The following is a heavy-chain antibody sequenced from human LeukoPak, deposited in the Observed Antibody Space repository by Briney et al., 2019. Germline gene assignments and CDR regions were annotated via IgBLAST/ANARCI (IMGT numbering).Heavy chain of an antibody. CDR1: GFTFSSYA. J-gene: IGHJ4*02. CDR3: AKDLYDILTGYYSTSDY. V-gene: IGHV3-23*01. CDR2: ISGSGGGT. Sequence: GVSLRLSCAASGFTFSSYAMTWVRQAPGKGLEWVSSISGSGGGTYYGDSVRGRFTISRDNSKNTLYLQMNSLRAEDTAVYYCAKDLYDILTGYYSTSDYWGQGTLVTVSS. D-gene: IGHD3-9*01.